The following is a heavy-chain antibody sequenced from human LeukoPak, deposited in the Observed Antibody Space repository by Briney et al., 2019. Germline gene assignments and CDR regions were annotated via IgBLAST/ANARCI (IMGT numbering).Heavy chain of an antibody. J-gene: IGHJ3*02. CDR3: TRGRELGLGNAFDI. D-gene: IGHD1-26*01. CDR1: GFTFSGSA. CDR2: IRSKANSYAT. V-gene: IGHV3-73*01. Sequence: GGSLRLSCAASGFTFSGSAMHWVRQASGKGLEWVGRIRSKANSYATAYAASVKGRFTISRDDSKNTAYLQMNSLKTEDTAVYYCTRGRELGLGNAFDIWGQGTMVTVSS.